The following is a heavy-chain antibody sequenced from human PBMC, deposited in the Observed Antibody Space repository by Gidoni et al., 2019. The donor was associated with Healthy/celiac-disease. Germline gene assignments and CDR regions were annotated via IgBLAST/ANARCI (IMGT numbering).Heavy chain of an antibody. CDR2: IYYSGRT. CDR3: ARAGSDGYNLNDY. D-gene: IGHD5-12*01. V-gene: IGHV4-59*01. J-gene: IGHJ4*02. CDR1: GGSISSYY. Sequence: GGSISSYYWSWIRQPPGKGLEWIGYIYYSGRTNYNPSLKSRVTISVDTSKNQFSLKLSSVTAADTAVYYCARAGSDGYNLNDYWGQGTLVTVSS.